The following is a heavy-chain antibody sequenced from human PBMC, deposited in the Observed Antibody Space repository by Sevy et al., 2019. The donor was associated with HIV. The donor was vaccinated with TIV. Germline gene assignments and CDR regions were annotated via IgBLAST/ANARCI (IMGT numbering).Heavy chain of an antibody. J-gene: IGHJ6*02. CDR2: MYYSGNT. V-gene: IGHV4-59*01. Sequence: SETLSLTCTVSGGSISPYYWSWIRQPPGKGLEWIGYMYYSGNTNYNPSLRSLVTISLDTSNSQFSLNLSSVTAQDTAVYYCAREGGLVDYGMDVWGPGTTVTVSS. D-gene: IGHD3-9*01. CDR1: GGSISPYY. CDR3: AREGGLVDYGMDV.